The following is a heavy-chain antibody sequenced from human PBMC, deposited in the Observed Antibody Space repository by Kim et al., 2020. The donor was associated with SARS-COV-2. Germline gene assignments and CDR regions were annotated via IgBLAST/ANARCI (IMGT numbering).Heavy chain of an antibody. CDR3: AREGGPTTVVTGAFDI. CDR1: GGTFSSYA. D-gene: IGHD4-17*01. Sequence: SVKVSCKASGGTFSSYAISWVRQAPGQGLEWMGGIIPIFGTANYAQKFQGRVTITADESTSTAYMELSSLRSEDTAVYYCAREGGPTTVVTGAFDIWGQGTMVTVSS. CDR2: IIPIFGTA. J-gene: IGHJ3*02. V-gene: IGHV1-69*13.